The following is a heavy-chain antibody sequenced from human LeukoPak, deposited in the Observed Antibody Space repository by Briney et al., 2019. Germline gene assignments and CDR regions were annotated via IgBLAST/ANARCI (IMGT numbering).Heavy chain of an antibody. Sequence: PSETLSLTCAVYGGSFSGYYWSWIRQPPGKGLEWIGEINHSGSTNYNPSLKSRVTISVDTSKNQFSLKLSSVTAADTAVYYCASSAVTMYFDYWGQGTLVTVSS. CDR1: GGSFSGYY. CDR3: ASSAVTMYFDY. D-gene: IGHD3-3*01. CDR2: INHSGST. V-gene: IGHV4-34*01. J-gene: IGHJ4*02.